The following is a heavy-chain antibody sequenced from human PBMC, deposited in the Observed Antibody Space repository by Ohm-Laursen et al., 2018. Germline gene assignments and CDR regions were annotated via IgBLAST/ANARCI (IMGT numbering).Heavy chain of an antibody. CDR1: GGSVSSGSYY. Sequence: TLSLTCTVSGGSVSSGSYYWSWIRQPPGKGLEWIGYIYYSGSPNYNPSLKSRVPISVDTSKNHFSQKLISVTAADTAVYYCARRGYYYDSSGYYYWYLDLWGRGTLVTVSS. V-gene: IGHV4-61*01. J-gene: IGHJ2*01. CDR2: IYYSGSP. CDR3: ARRGYYYDSSGYYYWYLDL. D-gene: IGHD3-22*01.